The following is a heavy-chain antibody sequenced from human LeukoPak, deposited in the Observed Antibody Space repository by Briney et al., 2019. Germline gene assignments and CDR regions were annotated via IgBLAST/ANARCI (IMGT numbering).Heavy chain of an antibody. Sequence: SDTLSLTCTVPGGSISSSSYYWGWIREPPGKGLEWIEYVYYSGSTNYNPSLKSRVTISLDASKNQFSLKLSSVTAADTAVYYCARADYGDSPDFDYWGLGTLVTVSS. J-gene: IGHJ4*02. D-gene: IGHD4-17*01. CDR1: GGSISSSSYY. CDR3: ARADYGDSPDFDY. CDR2: VYYSGST. V-gene: IGHV4-61*05.